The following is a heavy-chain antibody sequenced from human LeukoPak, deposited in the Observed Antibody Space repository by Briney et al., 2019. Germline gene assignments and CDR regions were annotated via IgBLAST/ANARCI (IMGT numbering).Heavy chain of an antibody. Sequence: GGSLRLSCAASGFTFSSYVTTWVRQAPGKGLEWVSAISGSGGNTYYADSVKGRFTISRDNSKTTLYLQMNSLGAEDTAVYYCAKDPLGDYYYGMDVWGQGTTVTVSS. CDR1: GFTFSSYV. CDR2: ISGSGGNT. V-gene: IGHV3-23*01. D-gene: IGHD3-16*01. J-gene: IGHJ6*02. CDR3: AKDPLGDYYYGMDV.